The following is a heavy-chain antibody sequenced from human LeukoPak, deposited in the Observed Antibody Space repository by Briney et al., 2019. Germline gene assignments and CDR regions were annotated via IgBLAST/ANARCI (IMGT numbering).Heavy chain of an antibody. J-gene: IGHJ4*02. Sequence: PSETLSLTCTVSGGSISIYYWSWIRQPPGKGLEWLGYIYYSGSANYNPSLKSRVTISVDTSKNQFSLKLSSVTAADTAVYYCARVPRYYYGSGSYYNGDYWGQGTLVTVSS. V-gene: IGHV4-59*12. CDR2: IYYSGSA. CDR1: GGSISIYY. CDR3: ARVPRYYYGSGSYYNGDY. D-gene: IGHD3-10*01.